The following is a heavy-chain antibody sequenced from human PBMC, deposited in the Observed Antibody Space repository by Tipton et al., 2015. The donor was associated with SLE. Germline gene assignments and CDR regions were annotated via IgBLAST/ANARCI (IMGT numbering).Heavy chain of an antibody. V-gene: IGHV3-23*01. CDR2: ASPTGEST. CDR3: AKPRRPYCSSSTCYSFDF. J-gene: IGHJ4*02. D-gene: IGHD2-2*02. Sequence: GSLRLSCAASGFTFSNYAMSWVRQAPGKGLEWVSTASPTGESTFDTDSAKGRFTISRDNSKNTLYLQMNSLRAEDTAVYYCAKPRRPYCSSSTCYSFDFWGQGTLVTVSS. CDR1: GFTFSNYA.